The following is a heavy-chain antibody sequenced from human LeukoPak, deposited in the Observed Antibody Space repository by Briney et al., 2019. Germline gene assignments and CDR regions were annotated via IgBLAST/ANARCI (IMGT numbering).Heavy chain of an antibody. CDR1: GFTFSSYS. J-gene: IGHJ5*02. D-gene: IGHD1-26*01. CDR3: ARDRLVGATPNWFDP. Sequence: GGSLRLSCAASGFTFSSYSMNWVRQAPGKGLEWVSYISSSSSTIYYAGSVKGRFTISRDNAKNSLYLQMNSLRAEDTAVYYCARDRLVGATPNWFDPWGQGTLVTVSS. CDR2: ISSSSSTI. V-gene: IGHV3-48*04.